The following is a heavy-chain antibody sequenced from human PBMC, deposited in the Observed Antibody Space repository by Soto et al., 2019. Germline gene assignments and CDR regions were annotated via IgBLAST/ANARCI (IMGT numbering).Heavy chain of an antibody. CDR2: ISSSSSYI. CDR3: ARGRGDIVVVPAAPLDY. Sequence: PGGSLRLSCAASGFTFSSYSMNWVRQAPGKGLEWVSSISSSSSYIYYAESVKGRFTISRDNAKNSLYLQMNSLRAEDTAVYYCARGRGDIVVVPAAPLDYWGQGTLVTVSS. J-gene: IGHJ4*02. D-gene: IGHD2-2*01. CDR1: GFTFSSYS. V-gene: IGHV3-21*01.